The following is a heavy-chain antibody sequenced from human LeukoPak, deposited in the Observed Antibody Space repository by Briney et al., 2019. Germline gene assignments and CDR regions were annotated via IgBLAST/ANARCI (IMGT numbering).Heavy chain of an antibody. V-gene: IGHV1-69*13. CDR2: IIPIFGTA. D-gene: IGHD4-17*01. CDR3: AVAARPTVYNWFDP. Sequence: ASVKVSCKASGGTFSSYAISWVRQAPGQGLEWMGGIIPIFGTANYAQKFQGRVTITADESTSTAYMELSSLRSEDTAVYYCAVAARPTVYNWFDPWGQGTLVTVSS. J-gene: IGHJ5*02. CDR1: GGTFSSYA.